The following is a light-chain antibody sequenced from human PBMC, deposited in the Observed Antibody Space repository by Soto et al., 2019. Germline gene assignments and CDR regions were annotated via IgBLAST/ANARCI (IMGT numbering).Light chain of an antibody. CDR2: EVT. V-gene: IGLV2-8*01. Sequence: QSALAQPPSASGSPGQSVTISCTGTSSDVGAYNYVSWYQQHPGKAPKLVIYEVTERPSGVPERFSGSKSGSTASLTVSGLQGEDEALYYCASYAGNNNFVLFGGGTKLTVL. CDR3: ASYAGNNNFVL. J-gene: IGLJ2*01. CDR1: SSDVGAYNY.